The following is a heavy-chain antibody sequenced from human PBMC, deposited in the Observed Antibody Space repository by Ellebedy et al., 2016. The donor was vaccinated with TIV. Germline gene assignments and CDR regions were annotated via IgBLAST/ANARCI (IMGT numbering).Heavy chain of an antibody. Sequence: GESLKISCAASGFTVSSSSLTWVRQAPGKGLQWVLIIYTTGLITYADSVRGRFTISRDSSENTLYLQMARLRADDTAVYYCAKDYTAYSNDVWGQGTLVTVSS. V-gene: IGHV3-53*01. D-gene: IGHD5-18*01. J-gene: IGHJ4*02. CDR2: IYTTGLI. CDR1: GFTVSSSS. CDR3: AKDYTAYSNDV.